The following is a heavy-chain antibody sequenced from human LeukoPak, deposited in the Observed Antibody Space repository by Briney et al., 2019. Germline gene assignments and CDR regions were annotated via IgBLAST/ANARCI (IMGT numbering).Heavy chain of an antibody. CDR3: ARVDTAMVFDY. CDR2: IYYSGST. Sequence: SETLSLTCAVSGGSISSGGYSWSWIRQPPGKGLEWIGYIYYSGSTYYNPSLKSRVTISVDTSKNQFSLKLGSVTAADTAVYYCARVDTAMVFDYWGQGTLVTVSS. V-gene: IGHV4-30-4*07. D-gene: IGHD5-18*01. CDR1: GGSISSGGYS. J-gene: IGHJ4*02.